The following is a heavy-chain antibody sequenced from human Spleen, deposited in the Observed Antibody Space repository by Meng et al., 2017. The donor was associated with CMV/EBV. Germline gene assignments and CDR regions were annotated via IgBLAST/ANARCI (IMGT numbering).Heavy chain of an antibody. CDR1: GFTVSSYA. CDR3: ARDISASGWYSHIDY. CDR2: ISSDGNNK. Sequence: SGFTVSSYAMHWVRQAPGKGPEWVAVISSDGNNKYYADSVKGRFTISRGNSKDTLSVQMNSLKIEDTAVYYCARDISASGWYSHIDYWGQGTLVTVSS. J-gene: IGHJ4*02. D-gene: IGHD6-19*01. V-gene: IGHV3-30*04.